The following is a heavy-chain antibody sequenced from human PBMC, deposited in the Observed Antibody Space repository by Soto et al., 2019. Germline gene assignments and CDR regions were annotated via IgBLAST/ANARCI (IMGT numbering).Heavy chain of an antibody. D-gene: IGHD6-13*01. Sequence: QVQLVESGGGVVQPGRSLRLSCAASGFTFSSYGMHWVRQAPGKGLEWVAVISYDGSNKYYADSVKGRFTISRDNSKNTLYLQMNSLKAEDTAVYYCAKENEQQLGYYYYGMDVWGQGTTVTVAS. CDR2: ISYDGSNK. J-gene: IGHJ6*02. V-gene: IGHV3-30*18. CDR1: GFTFSSYG. CDR3: AKENEQQLGYYYYGMDV.